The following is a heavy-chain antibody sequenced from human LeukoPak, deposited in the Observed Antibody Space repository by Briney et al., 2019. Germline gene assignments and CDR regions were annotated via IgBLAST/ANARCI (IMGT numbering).Heavy chain of an antibody. CDR2: INRDSGDT. J-gene: IGHJ5*02. CDR1: GYTFTDYH. V-gene: IGHV1-2*02. Sequence: AVSVKVSCKASGYTFTDYHMYWVRQAPGQGLEWMGWINRDSGDTDYAQRFQGRVTVTWDTSITTTYMELTSLTSDDTAVYYCVRLGSSHWFDPWGQGTLVTVS. CDR3: VRLGSSHWFDP. D-gene: IGHD7-27*01.